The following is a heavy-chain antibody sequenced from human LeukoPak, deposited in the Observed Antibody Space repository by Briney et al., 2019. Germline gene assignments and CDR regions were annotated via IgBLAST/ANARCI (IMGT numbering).Heavy chain of an antibody. CDR3: ARADYGDYTWVYAFDI. D-gene: IGHD4-17*01. CDR1: GFTFSSYA. Sequence: PGGSLRLSCAASGFTFSSYAMSWVRQAPGKGLEWVSSISSSSSYIYYADSVKGRFTISRDNAKNSLYLQMNSLRAEDTAVYYCARADYGDYTWVYAFDIWGQGTMVTVSS. V-gene: IGHV3-21*01. J-gene: IGHJ3*02. CDR2: ISSSSSYI.